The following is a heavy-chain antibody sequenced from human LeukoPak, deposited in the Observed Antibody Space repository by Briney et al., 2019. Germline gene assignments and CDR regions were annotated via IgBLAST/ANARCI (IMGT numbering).Heavy chain of an antibody. CDR1: GGSISSSSYY. D-gene: IGHD2-2*01. Sequence: PSETLSLTCTVSGGSISSSSYYWGWIRQPPGKGLEWIGSIYYSGSTYYNPSLKSRVTISVDTSKNQFSLRLSSVTAADTAVYYCARDSASKGLVVPEYYFDYWGQGTLVTVSS. CDR2: IYYSGST. J-gene: IGHJ4*02. CDR3: ARDSASKGLVVPEYYFDY. V-gene: IGHV4-39*07.